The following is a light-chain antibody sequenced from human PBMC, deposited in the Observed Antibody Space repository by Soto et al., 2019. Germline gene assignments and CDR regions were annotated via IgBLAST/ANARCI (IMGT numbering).Light chain of an antibody. J-gene: IGKJ4*01. V-gene: IGKV3-20*01. Sequence: EVVVTQSPATLSVSPGERATLSCRSSQSVISNLAWYQQKPGQAPRLLIYGASSRATGIPDRFSGSGSGTDFTLTISNLEPEDFALFYCQQYGNPPLTFGGGTKVDI. CDR2: GAS. CDR1: QSVISN. CDR3: QQYGNPPLT.